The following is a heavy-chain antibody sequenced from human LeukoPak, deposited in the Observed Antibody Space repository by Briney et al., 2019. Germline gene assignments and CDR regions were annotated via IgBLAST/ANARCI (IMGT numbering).Heavy chain of an antibody. CDR3: ASPSSPNDAFDI. Sequence: GGSLRLSCAASGFTFSSYGMHWVRQAPGKGLEWVAVIWYDGSNKYYADSVKGRFTISRDNSKNSLYLQMNSLRAEDTAVYYCASPSSPNDAFDIWGQGTMVTVSS. J-gene: IGHJ3*02. CDR1: GFTFSSYG. D-gene: IGHD2/OR15-2a*01. V-gene: IGHV3-33*01. CDR2: IWYDGSNK.